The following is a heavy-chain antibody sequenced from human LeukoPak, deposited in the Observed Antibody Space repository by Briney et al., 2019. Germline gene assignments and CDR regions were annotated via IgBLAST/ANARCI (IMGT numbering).Heavy chain of an antibody. J-gene: IGHJ4*02. CDR2: INHSGST. V-gene: IGHV4-34*01. D-gene: IGHD6-19*01. CDR1: GGSFSGYY. CDR3: ARSAAVAGCDY. Sequence: PSETLSLTCAVYGGSFSGYYWSWIRQPPGKGLEWIGEINHSGSTNYNPSLKSRVTISVDTSKNQFSLKLSSVTAADTAVYYCARSAAVAGCDYWGQGTLVTVSS.